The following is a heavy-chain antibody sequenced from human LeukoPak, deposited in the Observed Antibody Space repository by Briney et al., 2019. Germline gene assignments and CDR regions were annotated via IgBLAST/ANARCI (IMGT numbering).Heavy chain of an antibody. J-gene: IGHJ4*02. V-gene: IGHV4-59*11. D-gene: IGHD5-18*01. CDR1: GGSINNHY. CDR2: IFYSGST. CDR3: ARSWYNYGYYGFDY. Sequence: SETLSLTCTVSGGSINNHYWSWIQQPPGKGLEWIGSIFYSGSTDSNPSLKGRVTISLDTSKNQFSLKLSSVTAADTAVYYCARSWYNYGYYGFDYWGQGTLVTVSS.